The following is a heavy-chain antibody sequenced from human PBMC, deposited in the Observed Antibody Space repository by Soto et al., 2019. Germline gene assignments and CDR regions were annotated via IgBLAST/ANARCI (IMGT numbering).Heavy chain of an antibody. J-gene: IGHJ3*02. V-gene: IGHV1-3*01. Sequence: ASVKVSCKASGYTFTSYAMHWVRQAPGQRLEWMGWINAGNGNTKYSQKFQGRVTITRDTSASTAYMELSSLRSEDTAVYYCATKDSSGYPAHDAFDTWGQGTMVTVSS. CDR1: GYTFTSYA. CDR3: ATKDSSGYPAHDAFDT. D-gene: IGHD3-22*01. CDR2: INAGNGNT.